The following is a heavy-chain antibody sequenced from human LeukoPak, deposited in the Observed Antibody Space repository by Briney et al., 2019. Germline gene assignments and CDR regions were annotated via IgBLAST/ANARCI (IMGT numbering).Heavy chain of an antibody. J-gene: IGHJ4*02. CDR1: GGTFSSYA. CDR2: ISAYNGNT. CDR3: ARDHSGTVDY. Sequence: GASVKVSCKASGGTFSSYAISWVRQAPGQGLEWMGWISAYNGNTNYAQKLQGRVTMTTDTSTSTAYMELRSLRSDDTAVYYCARDHSGTVDYWGQGTLVTVSS. D-gene: IGHD6-19*01. V-gene: IGHV1-18*01.